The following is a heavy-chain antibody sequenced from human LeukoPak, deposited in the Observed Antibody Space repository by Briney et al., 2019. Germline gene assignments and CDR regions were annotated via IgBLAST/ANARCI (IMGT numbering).Heavy chain of an antibody. J-gene: IGHJ4*02. CDR3: ARGPVRGFYGDRAYFDY. D-gene: IGHD4-17*01. Sequence: ASVKVSCKASGYTFTGYYMHWVRQAPGQGLEWMGWINPSGGSTSYAQKFQGRVTMTRDTSTSTVYMGLSSLRSEDTAVYYCARGPVRGFYGDRAYFDYWGQGTLVTVSS. CDR1: GYTFTGYY. CDR2: INPSGGST. V-gene: IGHV1-46*01.